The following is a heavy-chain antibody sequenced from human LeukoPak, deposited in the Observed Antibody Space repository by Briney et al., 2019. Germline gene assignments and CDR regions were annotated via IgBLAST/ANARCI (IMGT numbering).Heavy chain of an antibody. CDR2: IWYDGSNK. V-gene: IGHV3-33*01. D-gene: IGHD6-19*01. CDR1: GFTFRSYG. Sequence: GGSLRLSCAASGFTFRSYGMHWVRQAPGKGLEWVAVIWYDGSNKYYGDSVKGRFTISRDNSKNTLYLQMGSLRAEDMAVYYCARWAVAGTDAFDIWGQGTMVTVSS. J-gene: IGHJ3*02. CDR3: ARWAVAGTDAFDI.